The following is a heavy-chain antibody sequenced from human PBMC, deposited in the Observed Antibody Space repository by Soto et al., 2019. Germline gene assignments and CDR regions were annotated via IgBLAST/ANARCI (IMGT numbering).Heavy chain of an antibody. D-gene: IGHD3-16*01. J-gene: IGHJ6*02. Sequence: SETLSLTCTVSGGSVSSGSYYWSWIRQPPWKGLEWIGFIYYSGSTNYNPSFKSRVTISVDMSKNQFSLKLSSVTAADTAVYYCARDLEFGDYYGMDVWGQGTTVTVSS. V-gene: IGHV4-61*01. CDR2: IYYSGST. CDR3: ARDLEFGDYYGMDV. CDR1: GGSVSSGSYY.